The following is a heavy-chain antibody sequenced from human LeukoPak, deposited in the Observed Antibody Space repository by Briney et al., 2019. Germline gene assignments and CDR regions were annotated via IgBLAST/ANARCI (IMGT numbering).Heavy chain of an antibody. Sequence: GGPPRLSCAASGFTFSSYSMNWVRQAPGKGLEWVSSISSSSSYIYYADSVKGRFTISRDNAKNSLYLQMNSLRAEDTAVYYCARVAGIAAAGTHWFDPWGQGTLVTVSS. CDR2: ISSSSSYI. V-gene: IGHV3-21*01. CDR1: GFTFSSYS. D-gene: IGHD6-13*01. CDR3: ARVAGIAAAGTHWFDP. J-gene: IGHJ5*02.